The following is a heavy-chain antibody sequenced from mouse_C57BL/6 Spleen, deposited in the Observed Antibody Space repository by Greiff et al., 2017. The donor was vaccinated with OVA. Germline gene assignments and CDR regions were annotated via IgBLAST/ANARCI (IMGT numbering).Heavy chain of an antibody. CDR3: ARHYYGSSYWYFDV. Sequence: VKLVESGPGLVAPSQSLSITCTVSGFSLTSSGVHWVRQPPGKGLEWLVVIWRAGSTTYNSALKSRLSISKYNSKSQVFLKMNSLQTDDTAMYYCARHYYGSSYWYFDVWGTGTTVTVSS. V-gene: IGHV2-6-1*01. D-gene: IGHD1-1*01. J-gene: IGHJ1*03. CDR1: GFSLTSSG. CDR2: IWRAGST.